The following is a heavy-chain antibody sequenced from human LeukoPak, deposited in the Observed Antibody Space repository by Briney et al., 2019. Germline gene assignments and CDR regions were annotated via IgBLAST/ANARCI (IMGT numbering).Heavy chain of an antibody. CDR1: GGSISSGGYS. D-gene: IGHD3-10*01. CDR3: ARSYGSGSYYTPGY. Sequence: SEPLSLTCTVSGGSISSGGYSWSWIRQPPGKGLEWIGYIYHSGSTYYNPSLKSRVTISVDRSKNQFSLKLSSVTAADTAVYYCARSYGSGSYYTPGYWGQGTLVTVSS. J-gene: IGHJ4*02. CDR2: IYHSGST. V-gene: IGHV4-30-2*01.